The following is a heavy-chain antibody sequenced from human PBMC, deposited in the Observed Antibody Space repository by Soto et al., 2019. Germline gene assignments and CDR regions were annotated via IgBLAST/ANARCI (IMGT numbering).Heavy chain of an antibody. J-gene: IGHJ6*02. CDR2: IIPIFGTA. CDR3: ARRLLVGATYYYGMDV. D-gene: IGHD1-26*01. CDR1: GGTFSSYA. Sequence: SVKVSCKASGGTFSSYAISWVRQAPGQGLEWMGGIIPIFGTANYAQKFQGRVTITADKSTSTAYMELSSLRSEDTAVYYCARRLLVGATYYYGMDVWGQGTTVTVSS. V-gene: IGHV1-69*06.